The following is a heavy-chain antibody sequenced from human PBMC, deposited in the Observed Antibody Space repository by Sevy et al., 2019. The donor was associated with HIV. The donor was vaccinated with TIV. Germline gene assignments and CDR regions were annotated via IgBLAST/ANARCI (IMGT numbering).Heavy chain of an antibody. CDR2: IYTSVST. CDR3: ARVPYYYDSSGYYFQH. D-gene: IGHD3-22*01. CDR1: GGSISSGSYY. Sequence: SETLSLTCTVSGGSISSGSYYWSWIRQPAGKGLEWIGRIYTSVSTNYNPSLKSRVTISVDTSKNQFSLKLSSVTAADTAVYYCARVPYYYDSSGYYFQHWGQGTLVTVSS. V-gene: IGHV4-61*02. J-gene: IGHJ1*01.